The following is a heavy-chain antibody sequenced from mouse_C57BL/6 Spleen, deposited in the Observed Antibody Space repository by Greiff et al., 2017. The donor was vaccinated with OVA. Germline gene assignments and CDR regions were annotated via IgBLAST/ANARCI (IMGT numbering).Heavy chain of an antibody. Sequence: VQLQQSGPELVKPGASVKMSCKASGYTFTDYYMHWVKQKPGKGLEWIGEIYPGSGNTYYNEKFKGKATLTADTSSSTAYMQLSSLTSEDSAVYFCARVGQDDDWGQGTTLTVSS. CDR2: YPGSGNTY. V-gene: IGHV1-83*01. J-gene: IGHJ2*01. CDR1: YTFTDYYM. D-gene: IGHD3-3*01. CDR3: RVGQDDD.